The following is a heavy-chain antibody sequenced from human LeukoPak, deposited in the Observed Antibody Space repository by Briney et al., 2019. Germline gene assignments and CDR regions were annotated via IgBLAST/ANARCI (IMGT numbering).Heavy chain of an antibody. CDR1: GYTFTGYY. J-gene: IGHJ4*02. Sequence: GASVKVSCKASGYTFTGYYMHWVRQAPGQGLEWMGWINPNSGGTNYAQKFQGRVTMTRDTAISTAYMELSRLRSDDTAVYYCARAASIAAAGTIDYWGQGTLVTVSS. CDR3: ARAASIAAAGTIDY. D-gene: IGHD6-13*01. V-gene: IGHV1-2*02. CDR2: INPNSGGT.